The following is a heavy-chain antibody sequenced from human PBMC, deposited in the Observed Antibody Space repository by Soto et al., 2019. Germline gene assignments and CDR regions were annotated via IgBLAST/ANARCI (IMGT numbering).Heavy chain of an antibody. J-gene: IGHJ4*02. CDR3: AKIYSGYDYYFDY. D-gene: IGHD5-12*01. V-gene: IGHV3-23*01. CDR1: GFTFSSYA. Sequence: EVQLLESGGGLVQPGGSLRLSCAASGFTFSSYAMSWVRQAPGRGLEWVSAISGSGGSTYYADSVKGRFTISRDNSKNTLYLQMNSLRAEDTAVYYCAKIYSGYDYYFDYWGQGTLVTVSS. CDR2: ISGSGGST.